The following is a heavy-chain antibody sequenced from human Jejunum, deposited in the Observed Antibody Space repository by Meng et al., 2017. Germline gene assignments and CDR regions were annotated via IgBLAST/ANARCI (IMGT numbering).Heavy chain of an antibody. CDR1: GVSVNIRTYY. CDR2: IDNSGST. J-gene: IGHJ2*01. V-gene: IGHV4-61*01. D-gene: IGHD6-19*01. Sequence: QGQVAGAGPGLGRPLETLPPIVTVSGVSVNIRTYYWSWIRQPPGKGLEWIVYIDNSGSTNYNPSLKSRVIISVDTSKNQFYLQMSSLTAADTAVYYCARAAAGTGFGYFDLWGRGTLVTVSS. CDR3: ARAAAGTGFGYFDL.